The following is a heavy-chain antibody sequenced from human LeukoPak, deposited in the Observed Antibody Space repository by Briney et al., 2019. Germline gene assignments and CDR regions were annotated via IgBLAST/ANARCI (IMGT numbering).Heavy chain of an antibody. J-gene: IGHJ5*02. Sequence: ASVKVSCKASGYTFTGYYVHWVRQAPGQGLEWMGWINPKSGGTNYAQKFQGRVTMTRGTSISTAYMDLSSLKSDDTAVYYCARPSSSSWYGFDPWGQGTLVTVSS. D-gene: IGHD6-13*01. CDR3: ARPSSSSWYGFDP. CDR1: GYTFTGYY. V-gene: IGHV1-2*02. CDR2: INPKSGGT.